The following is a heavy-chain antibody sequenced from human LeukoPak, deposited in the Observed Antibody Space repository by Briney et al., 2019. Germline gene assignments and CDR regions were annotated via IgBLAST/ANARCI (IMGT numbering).Heavy chain of an antibody. J-gene: IGHJ4*02. CDR3: ASGIAASYFDY. Sequence: SETLSLTCTVSGGSVSSGSYYWNWIRQPPGKGLEWIGYIYYSGSTNYNPSLKSRVTISVDTSKNQFSLKLSSVTAADTAVYYCASGIAASYFDYWGQGTLVTVSS. CDR2: IYYSGST. V-gene: IGHV4-61*01. D-gene: IGHD6-13*01. CDR1: GGSVSSGSYY.